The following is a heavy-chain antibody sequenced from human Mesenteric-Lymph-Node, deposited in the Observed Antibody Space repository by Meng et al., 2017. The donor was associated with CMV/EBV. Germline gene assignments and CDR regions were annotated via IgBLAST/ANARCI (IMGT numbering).Heavy chain of an antibody. CDR1: GFTFSSYA. CDR3: ARGRSGDYALYFDY. D-gene: IGHD4-17*01. CDR2: ISYDGSNK. J-gene: IGHJ4*02. V-gene: IGHV3-30-3*01. Sequence: AASGFTFSSYAMHWVRQAPGKGLEWVAVISYDGSNKYYADSVKGRSTISRDNSKNTLYLQMNSLRAEDTAVYYCARGRSGDYALYFDYWGQGTLVTSPQ.